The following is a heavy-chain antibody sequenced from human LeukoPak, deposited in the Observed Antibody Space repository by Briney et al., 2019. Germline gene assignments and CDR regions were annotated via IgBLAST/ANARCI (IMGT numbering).Heavy chain of an antibody. J-gene: IGHJ6*03. V-gene: IGHV3-48*01. CDR3: ARVPVRGYGDYLGFYYYYMDV. D-gene: IGHD4-17*01. Sequence: PGGSLRLSCAASGFTFSSYSMNWVRQAPGKGLEWVSYISSSSSTIYYADSVKGRFTISRDNAKNSLYLQMNSLRAEDTAVYYCARVPVRGYGDYLGFYYYYMDVWGKGTTVTVSS. CDR1: GFTFSSYS. CDR2: ISSSSSTI.